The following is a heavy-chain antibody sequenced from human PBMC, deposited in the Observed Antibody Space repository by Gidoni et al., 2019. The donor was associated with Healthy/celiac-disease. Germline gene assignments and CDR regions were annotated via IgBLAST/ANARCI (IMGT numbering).Heavy chain of an antibody. CDR1: GGTFSSYA. V-gene: IGHV1-69*06. CDR3: ARVFYYDSSGYYP. CDR2: ITPTFGTA. J-gene: IGHJ4*02. D-gene: IGHD3-22*01. Sequence: VHLVHSVAEVKTPGSSVKVSCKASGGTFSSYAIGWVRQAPGQGLEWMGGITPTFGTANDAQKFQGRVTITAEKSTSTAYMELSSVRSEETAVYYWARVFYYDSSGYYPRGQGTLVTVSS.